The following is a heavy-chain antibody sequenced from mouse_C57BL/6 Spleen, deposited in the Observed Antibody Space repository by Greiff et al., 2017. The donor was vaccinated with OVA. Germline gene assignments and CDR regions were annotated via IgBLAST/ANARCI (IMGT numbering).Heavy chain of an antibody. J-gene: IGHJ2*01. CDR2: IYPKDGGT. CDR1: GYTFTSYY. Sequence: QVQLQQSGPELVKPGASVKLSCKASGYTFTSYYINWVKQRPGQGLEWIGFIYPKDGGTNYNQKFKGKATLTVDTSSSTAYMELRSLTSEDSAVYFCERVILRGHDFDYWGQGTTLKGSS. V-gene: IGHV1-85*01. CDR3: ERVILRGHDFDY. D-gene: IGHD3-3*01.